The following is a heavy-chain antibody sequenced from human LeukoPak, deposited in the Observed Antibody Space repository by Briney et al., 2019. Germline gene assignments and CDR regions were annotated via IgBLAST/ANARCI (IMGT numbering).Heavy chain of an antibody. Sequence: PGGSLRLSCAASGFTFNSYGMHWVRQTPGKGLEWVAVIANDGKDKQYADSVKGRFTISRDNSKNTLYLQMNSLRAEDTAVYYCAKDLKRGAADYYFDYWGQGTLVTVSS. CDR2: IANDGKDK. CDR1: GFTFNSYG. CDR3: AKDLKRGAADYYFDY. J-gene: IGHJ4*02. V-gene: IGHV3-30*18. D-gene: IGHD6-13*01.